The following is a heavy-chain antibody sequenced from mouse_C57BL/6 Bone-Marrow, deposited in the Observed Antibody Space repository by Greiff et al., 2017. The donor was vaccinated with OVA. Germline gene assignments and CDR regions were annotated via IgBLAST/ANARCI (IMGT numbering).Heavy chain of an antibody. CDR2: IRNKANGYTT. CDR3: ARYGLRWDWYVDV. D-gene: IGHD3-1*01. CDR1: GFTFTDYY. V-gene: IGHV7-3*01. Sequence: DVHLVESGGGLVQPGGSLSLSCAASGFTFTDYYMSWVRQPPGKALEWLGFIRNKANGYTTEYSASVKGRFTISRDNSQSILYLQMNALRAEDSATYYCARYGLRWDWYVDVWATGTTVTVSS. J-gene: IGHJ1*03.